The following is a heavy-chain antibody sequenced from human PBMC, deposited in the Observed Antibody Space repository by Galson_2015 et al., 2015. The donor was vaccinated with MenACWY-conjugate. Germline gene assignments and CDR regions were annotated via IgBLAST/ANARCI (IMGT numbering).Heavy chain of an antibody. Sequence: SLRLSCAASGSTFSSYSMNWVRQAPGKGLEWVSSISSSSSYIYYADSVKGRFTISRDNAKDSLYLQMNSLRAEDTAVYYCARDSLDSSSWANLDYWGQGTLVTVSS. CDR2: ISSSSSYI. J-gene: IGHJ4*02. CDR1: GSTFSSYS. V-gene: IGHV3-21*01. CDR3: ARDSLDSSSWANLDY. D-gene: IGHD6-13*01.